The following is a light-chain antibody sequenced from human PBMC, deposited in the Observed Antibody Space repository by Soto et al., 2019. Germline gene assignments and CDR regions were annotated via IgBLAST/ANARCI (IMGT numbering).Light chain of an antibody. Sequence: QSALTQPASVSGSPGQSITISCTGTSSDVGGYDLVSWYQQHPGKAPKLIIYEGSKRPSGVSNRFSGSKSGNTASLTISGPQAEDEADYYCCSYAGSSTLVFGGGTKVTVL. CDR1: SSDVGGYDL. V-gene: IGLV2-23*01. J-gene: IGLJ2*01. CDR2: EGS. CDR3: CSYAGSSTLV.